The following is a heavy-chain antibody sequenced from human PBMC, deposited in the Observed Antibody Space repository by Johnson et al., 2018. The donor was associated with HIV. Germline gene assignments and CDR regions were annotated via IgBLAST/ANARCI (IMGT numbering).Heavy chain of an antibody. D-gene: IGHD6-13*01. J-gene: IGHJ3*02. V-gene: IGHV3-66*01. CDR2: IYSGGRT. CDR3: ARGKGAAAGLDAFDI. Sequence: EQLVESGGGLVQPGGSLRLSCAASGFTFSDYYMSWVRQAPGKGLEWVSVIYSGGRTYYADSVKVRFTISRDNAKNSLYLQMNSLRVEDTALYYCARGKGAAAGLDAFDIWGQGTMVTVSS. CDR1: GFTFSDYY.